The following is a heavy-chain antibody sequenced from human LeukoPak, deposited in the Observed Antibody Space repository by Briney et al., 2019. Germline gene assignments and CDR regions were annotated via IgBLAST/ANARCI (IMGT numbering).Heavy chain of an antibody. V-gene: IGHV4-59*11. CDR3: ARANGSGSYNWFDP. Sequence: SETLSLTCTVSGGSISSHYWSWIRQPPGKGLECIGYIYYSGSTNYNPSLKSRVTISVDTSKNQFSLKLSSVTAADTAVYYCARANGSGSYNWFDPWGQGTLVTVSS. D-gene: IGHD3-10*01. CDR1: GGSISSHY. J-gene: IGHJ5*02. CDR2: IYYSGST.